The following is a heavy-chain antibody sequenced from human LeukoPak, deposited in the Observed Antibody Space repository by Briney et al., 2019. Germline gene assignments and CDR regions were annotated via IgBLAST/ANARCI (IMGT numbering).Heavy chain of an antibody. CDR1: GGPISSGTYY. CDR2: INHSGST. D-gene: IGHD3-10*01. Sequence: SETLSLTCTVSGGPISSGTYYWSWIRQPPGKGLEWIGEINHSGSTNYNPSLKSRVTISVDTSKNQFSLKLSSVTAADTAVYYCARLRFTYYYGSGRDYFDYWGQGTLVTVSS. J-gene: IGHJ4*02. CDR3: ARLRFTYYYGSGRDYFDY. V-gene: IGHV4-39*07.